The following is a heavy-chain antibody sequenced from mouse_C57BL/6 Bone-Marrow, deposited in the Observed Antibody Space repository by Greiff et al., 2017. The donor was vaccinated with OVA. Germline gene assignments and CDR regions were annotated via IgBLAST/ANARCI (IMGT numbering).Heavy chain of an antibody. CDR2: IWSGGST. Sequence: VKLVESGPGLVQPSQSLSITCTVSGFSLTSYGVHWVRQSPGKGLEWLGVIWSGGSTDYNAAFISRLSISKDNSKSQVFFKMNSLQADDTAIYYCAGNPGNYYGSSYPYYAMDYWGQGTSVTVSS. D-gene: IGHD1-1*01. J-gene: IGHJ4*01. CDR3: AGNPGNYYGSSYPYYAMDY. V-gene: IGHV2-2*01. CDR1: GFSLTSYG.